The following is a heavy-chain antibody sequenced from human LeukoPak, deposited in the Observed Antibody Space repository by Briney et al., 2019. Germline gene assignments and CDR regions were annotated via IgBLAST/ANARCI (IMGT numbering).Heavy chain of an antibody. Sequence: SETLSLTCTVSGGSISSYYWSWIRQPPGKGLEWIGYIYYSGSTNYNPSLKSRVTISVDTSKNQFTLKLSSVTAADTAVYYCARERGSGLDYWGQGTLVTVSS. CDR2: IYYSGST. CDR1: GGSISSYY. J-gene: IGHJ4*02. CDR3: ARERGSGLDY. V-gene: IGHV4-59*01. D-gene: IGHD3-3*01.